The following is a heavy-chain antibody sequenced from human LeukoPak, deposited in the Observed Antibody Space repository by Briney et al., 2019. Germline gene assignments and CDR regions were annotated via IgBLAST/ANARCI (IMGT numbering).Heavy chain of an antibody. CDR1: GGSITSTDHY. V-gene: IGHV4-39*07. CDR3: ARDKVGFGY. CDR2: IYNGATI. D-gene: IGHD1-26*01. J-gene: IGHJ4*02. Sequence: SETLSLTCSVSGGSITSTDHYWGWIRQPPGKGLEWVGTIYNGATIYYNPSLRSRVSLSADTSKNQFSLKLNSVTAADTAVYYCARDKVGFGYWGQGTLVTVSS.